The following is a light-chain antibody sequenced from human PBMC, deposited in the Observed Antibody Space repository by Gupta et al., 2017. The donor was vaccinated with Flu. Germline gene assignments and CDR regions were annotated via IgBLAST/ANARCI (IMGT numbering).Light chain of an antibody. CDR1: RSDIGGYNY. Sequence: QSALTQPASVSGSPGQSITISCTGTRSDIGGYNYVSWYQHHPGKAPKLMIYYVSNRPSGVSNRFSGSKSGNTASLTISCLQAEDAADYYCSSYSSSSTRLVFGTGTCVTVL. J-gene: IGLJ1*01. CDR3: SSYSSSSTRLV. V-gene: IGLV2-14*03. CDR2: YVS.